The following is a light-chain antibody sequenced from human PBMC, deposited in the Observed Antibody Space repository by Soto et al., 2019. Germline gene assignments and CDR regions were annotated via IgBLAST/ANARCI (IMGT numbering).Light chain of an antibody. Sequence: SYELTQPPSVSVAPGQTARITCGGTNIGSKSVHWYQQKPGQAPVLVVYDDSDRPSGIPERFSGSNSGNTATLTISRVEAGDEADYYCQVWDSSSDHPLFGGGTKLTVL. J-gene: IGLJ2*01. CDR2: DDS. CDR1: NIGSKS. CDR3: QVWDSSSDHPL. V-gene: IGLV3-21*02.